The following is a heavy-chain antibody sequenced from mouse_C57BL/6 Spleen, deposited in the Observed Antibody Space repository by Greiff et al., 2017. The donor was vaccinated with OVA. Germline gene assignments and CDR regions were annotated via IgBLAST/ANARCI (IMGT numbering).Heavy chain of an antibody. V-gene: IGHV5-17*01. Sequence: EVKGVESGGGLVKPGGSLKLSCAASGFTFSDYGMHWVRQAPEKGLEWVAYISSGSSTIYYADTVKGRFTLSRDNAKNTLFLQITSLRSEDTAMYYCAKGSLYYYGSSYWYFDVWGTGTTVTVSS. D-gene: IGHD1-1*01. CDR3: AKGSLYYYGSSYWYFDV. CDR2: ISSGSSTI. CDR1: GFTFSDYG. J-gene: IGHJ1*03.